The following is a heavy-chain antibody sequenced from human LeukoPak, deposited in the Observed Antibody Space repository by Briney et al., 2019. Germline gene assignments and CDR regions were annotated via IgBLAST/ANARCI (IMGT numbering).Heavy chain of an antibody. J-gene: IGHJ4*02. CDR3: ARRGYCSTTSCSAPLDY. CDR2: IYPGDSDA. Sequence: GESLKISCTGTGYHFGSYWIGWVRQRPGKGLEWMGIIYPGDSDAKYSPSFQGQVTISADKSITTAYLQWSSLKASDTAMYYCARRGYCSTTSCSAPLDYWGQGTLVAVSS. D-gene: IGHD2-2*01. CDR1: GYHFGSYW. V-gene: IGHV5-51*01.